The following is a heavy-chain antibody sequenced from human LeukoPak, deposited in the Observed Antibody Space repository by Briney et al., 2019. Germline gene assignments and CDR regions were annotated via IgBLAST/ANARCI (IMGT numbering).Heavy chain of an antibody. V-gene: IGHV3-11*01. D-gene: IGHD3-16*02. J-gene: IGHJ4*02. CDR3: ARDRRRLRLGELSLPPGY. CDR2: ISSSGSTI. Sequence: GGSLRLSCAASGFTFSDYYMSWIRQAPGKGLEWVSYISSSGSTIYYADSVKGRFTISRDNAKNSLYLQMNSLRAEDTAVYYCARDRRRLRLGELSLPPGYWGQGTLVTVSS. CDR1: GFTFSDYY.